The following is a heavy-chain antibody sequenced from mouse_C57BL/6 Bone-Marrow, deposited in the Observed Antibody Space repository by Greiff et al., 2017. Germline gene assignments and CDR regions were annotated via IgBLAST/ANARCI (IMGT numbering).Heavy chain of an antibody. J-gene: IGHJ2*01. CDR1: GYTFTSYG. V-gene: IGHV1-81*01. CDR3: AGGGSSSRFDY. CDR2: IYPRSGNT. Sequence: QVQLQQSGAELARPGASVKLSCKASGYTFTSYGISWVKQRTGQGLEWIGEIYPRSGNTYYTEKFKGKATLTADKSSSTAYMELRSLTSEDSAVYFCAGGGSSSRFDYWGQGTTLTVSA. D-gene: IGHD1-1*01.